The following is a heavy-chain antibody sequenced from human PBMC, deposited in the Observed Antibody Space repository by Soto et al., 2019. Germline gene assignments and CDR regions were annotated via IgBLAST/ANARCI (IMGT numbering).Heavy chain of an antibody. V-gene: IGHV4-59*01. Sequence: SETLSLTCTVSGGSISSYYWGWIRQSPGKGLEWIGYMYYSGSTNYNPSLKSRVTISIDTSRNQFSLKLSSVTAADTAVYYCARGTFGVVKDWGQGTLVTVSS. CDR2: MYYSGST. J-gene: IGHJ4*02. D-gene: IGHD3-3*01. CDR1: GGSISSYY. CDR3: ARGTFGVVKD.